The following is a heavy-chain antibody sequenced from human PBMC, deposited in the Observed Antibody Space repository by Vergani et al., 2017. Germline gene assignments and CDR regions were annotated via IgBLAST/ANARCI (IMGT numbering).Heavy chain of an antibody. CDR2: IWYDGSNK. CDR3: ARGXPGWELLRYNWFDP. CDR1: GFTFSSYG. J-gene: IGHJ5*02. Sequence: QVQLVESGGGVVQPGRSLRLSCAASGFTFSSYGMHWVRQAPGKGLEWVAVIWYDGSNKYYADSVKGRFTISRDNSKNTLYLQMNSLRAEDTAVYYCARGXPGWELLRYNWFDPWGQGTLVTVSS. D-gene: IGHD1-26*01. V-gene: IGHV3-33*01.